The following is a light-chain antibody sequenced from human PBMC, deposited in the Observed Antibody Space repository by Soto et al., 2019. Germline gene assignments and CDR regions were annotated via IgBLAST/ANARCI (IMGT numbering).Light chain of an antibody. CDR3: QQYNNWRIT. V-gene: IGKV3-15*01. CDR1: QSVSSN. Sequence: DIEMTQSPATLSVSLGERATLSCRASQSVSSNLAWYQQKPGQAPKLLIYGASTRATGIPSRFSGSGSGTEFTLTISSLQSEDFAVYYCQQYNNWRITFGQGTKVDIK. J-gene: IGKJ1*01. CDR2: GAS.